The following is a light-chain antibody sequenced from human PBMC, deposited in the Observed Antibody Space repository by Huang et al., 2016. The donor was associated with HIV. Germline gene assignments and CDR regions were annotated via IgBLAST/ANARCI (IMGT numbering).Light chain of an antibody. V-gene: IGKV3-15*01. CDR1: QRVSSY. J-gene: IGKJ1*01. CDR2: DSA. Sequence: DIVMTQSPATLSVSPGERATLSCRASQRVSSYLAWDQQKPGQSPRLLIYDSATRATGIPARFTGSGSGTEFTLTISSLQSEDFAVYYCQQYTSWPRTFGQGTKVEIK. CDR3: QQYTSWPRT.